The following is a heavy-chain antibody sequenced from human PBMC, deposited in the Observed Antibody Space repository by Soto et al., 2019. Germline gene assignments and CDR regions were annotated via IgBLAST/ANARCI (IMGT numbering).Heavy chain of an antibody. CDR2: IWLDGSNE. D-gene: IGHD4-4*01. CDR1: GFTFSSYGSYG. CDR3: VQAPGAHLDYILGTVY. V-gene: IGHV3-33*01. J-gene: IGHJ4*02. Sequence: QVQLVEYGGGVVQPGRSLRLSCAASGFTFSSYGSYGMHWVRQAPGKGLEWVAVIWLDGSNEYYANSVKGRFTVSRDDYKNTLYQGMNSLSAADTAVYYCVQAPGAHLDYILGTVYWGQDTLVTV.